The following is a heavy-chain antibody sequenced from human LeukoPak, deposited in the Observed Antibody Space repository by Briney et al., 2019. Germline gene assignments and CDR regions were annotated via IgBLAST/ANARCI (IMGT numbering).Heavy chain of an antibody. J-gene: IGHJ4*02. CDR2: IYYSGST. CDR1: GGSISSGSYY. CDR3: ARKSSGWYGKHYFDY. D-gene: IGHD6-19*01. V-gene: IGHV4-39*01. Sequence: SETLSLTCTVSGGSISSGSYYWGWIRQPPGKGLEWIGSIYYSGSTYYNPSLKSRVTISVDTSRNQFSLKLSSVTAADTAVYYCARKSSGWYGKHYFDYWGQGTLVTVSS.